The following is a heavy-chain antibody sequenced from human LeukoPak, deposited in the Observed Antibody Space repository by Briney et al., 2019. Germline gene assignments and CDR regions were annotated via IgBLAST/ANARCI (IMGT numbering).Heavy chain of an antibody. CDR2: ISGGAHST. J-gene: IGHJ3*02. CDR3: AKGLSASGRFNAFDI. D-gene: IGHD3-3*01. Sequence: SGGSLRLSCVASEFTFNNYAMNWVRQAPGKGLEWVAAISGGAHSTYHADSVRGRFTISRDNSKNTLHLQMNSLRVDDTAVYHCAKGLSASGRFNAFDIWGQGTMVTVSS. V-gene: IGHV3-23*01. CDR1: EFTFNNYA.